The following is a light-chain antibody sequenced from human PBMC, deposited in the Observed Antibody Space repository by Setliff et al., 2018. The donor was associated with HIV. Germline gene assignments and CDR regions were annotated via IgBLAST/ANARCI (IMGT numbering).Light chain of an antibody. CDR1: SSDVGYYDY. J-gene: IGLJ1*01. CDR3: SSYTSTYTRV. Sequence: QSALTQPASVSGSPGQSITISCTGTSSDVGYYDYVSWYQQHPGQAPRLMIYEVTNRPSGVSNRFSGSKSGSTASLTISGLQAEDEADYYCSSYTSTYTRVCGTGNKVTV. V-gene: IGLV2-14*01. CDR2: EVT.